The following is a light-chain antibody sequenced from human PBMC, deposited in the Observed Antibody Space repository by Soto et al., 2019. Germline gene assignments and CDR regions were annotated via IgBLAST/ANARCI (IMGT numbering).Light chain of an antibody. CDR2: DAS. J-gene: IGKJ2*02. Sequence: EIVLTQSPASLSLSPGESATLSCRASQSVNNFLVWYQQSPGQAPRLLIYDASNRATGIPARFSGSGSGTDFTLTISSLEPEDFAIYYCQQRSDWPRTFGQGTKLEIK. CDR1: QSVNNF. CDR3: QQRSDWPRT. V-gene: IGKV3-11*01.